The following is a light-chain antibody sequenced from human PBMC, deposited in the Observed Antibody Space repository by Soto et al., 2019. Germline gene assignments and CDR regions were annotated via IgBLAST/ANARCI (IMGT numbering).Light chain of an antibody. CDR3: CSYAGCYTYL. CDR2: GVV. CDR1: GNDFGAYNY. J-gene: IGLJ1*01. V-gene: IGLV2-11*01. Sequence: QSVLTQPRSVSGSPGQSVTISCTGTGNDFGAYNYVSWYQQHPGRPPKLLIYGVVRWPSGVPDRFSCSKSGNTASLTISGLQAEDEADYFCCSYAGCYTYLFGNRTMVTVL.